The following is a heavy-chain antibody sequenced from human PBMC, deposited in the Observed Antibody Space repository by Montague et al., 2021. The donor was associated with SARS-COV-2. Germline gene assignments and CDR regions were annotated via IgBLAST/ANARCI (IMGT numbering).Heavy chain of an antibody. CDR1: GDSISGFY. CDR3: ARFTTSGFDY. Sequence: SETLSLTCTVSGDSISGFYWSWIRQSPGKGLEWIGYIYYTGSTNSWAHLNSRISMSVDTFRNELSLKLSSVTAADTALYYCARFTTSGFDYWGQGILVTVSS. CDR2: IYYTGST. D-gene: IGHD2-2*01. J-gene: IGHJ4*02. V-gene: IGHV4-59*01.